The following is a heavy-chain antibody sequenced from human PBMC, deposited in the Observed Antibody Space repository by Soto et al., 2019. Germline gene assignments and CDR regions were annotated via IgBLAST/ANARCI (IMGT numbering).Heavy chain of an antibody. CDR2: ISGSGGST. J-gene: IGHJ4*02. V-gene: IGHV3-23*01. D-gene: IGHD6-19*01. Sequence: GGSLRLSCAASGFTFSSYAMSWVRQAPGKGLEWVSAISGSGGSTYYADSVKGRFTISRDNSKNTLYLQMNSLRAEDTAVYYCAKRRFIAVAELNFDYWGQGTLVTVSS. CDR3: AKRRFIAVAELNFDY. CDR1: GFTFSSYA.